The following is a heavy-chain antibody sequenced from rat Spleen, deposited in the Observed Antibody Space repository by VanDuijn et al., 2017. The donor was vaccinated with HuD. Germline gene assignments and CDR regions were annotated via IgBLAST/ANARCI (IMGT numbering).Heavy chain of an antibody. CDR3: ARGTTTFAY. J-gene: IGHJ3*01. CDR1: GFSLTSYH. V-gene: IGHV2-43*01. D-gene: IGHD1-5*01. Sequence: QVQLKESGPGLVQPSQTLSLACTVSGFSLTSYHVHWVRQPSGKGLEWMGVIWTGGSTEYNSALKSRLSISRDTSKSQVFLKMSSLKTEDTATYYCARGTTTFAYWGQGTLVTVSS. CDR2: IWTGGST.